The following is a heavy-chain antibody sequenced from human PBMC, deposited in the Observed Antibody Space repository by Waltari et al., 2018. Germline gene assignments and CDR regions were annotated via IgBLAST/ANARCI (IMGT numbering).Heavy chain of an antibody. CDR3: ARGYCSGGSCYSVFDY. CDR1: GGSFSGYY. Sequence: QVQLQQWGAGLLKPSETLSLTCAVSGGSFSGYYWSWIRQPPGKGLEWIGEINHNGSTNNNPSLKSRVTISVDTAKNQFSLKLRSEDTAVYYCARGYCSGGSCYSVFDYWGQGTLVTVSS. J-gene: IGHJ4*02. V-gene: IGHV4-34*01. D-gene: IGHD2-15*01. CDR2: INHNGST.